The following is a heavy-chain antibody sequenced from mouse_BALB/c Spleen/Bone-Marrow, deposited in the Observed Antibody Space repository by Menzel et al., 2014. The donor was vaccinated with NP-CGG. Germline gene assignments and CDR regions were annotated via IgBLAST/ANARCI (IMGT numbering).Heavy chain of an antibody. CDR3: ARRAFYALDY. J-gene: IGHJ4*01. CDR2: IYTNDGST. CDR1: GFTLSTYY. Sequence: VQLKESGGGLVKVGESLKLSCAASGFTLSTYYMSWVRQTPEKRLELVAAIYTNDGSTYYPDTVKGRFAISRDNAKNTLYLQMSSLKSEDTALYYCARRAFYALDYWGQGTSVTVSS. V-gene: IGHV5-6-2*01.